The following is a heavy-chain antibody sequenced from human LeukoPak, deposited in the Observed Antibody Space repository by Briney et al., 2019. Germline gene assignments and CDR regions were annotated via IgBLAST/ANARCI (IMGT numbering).Heavy chain of an antibody. D-gene: IGHD3-16*01. CDR3: ARDLGMITFGGVNNAFDI. J-gene: IGHJ3*02. CDR2: ISSSSSYI. Sequence: GGSLRLSCAASGFTFSSYSMNWVRQAPGKGLEWASSISSSSSYIYYADSVKGRFTISRDNAKNSLYLQMNSLRAEDTAVYYCARDLGMITFGGVNNAFDIWGQGTMVTVSS. V-gene: IGHV3-21*01. CDR1: GFTFSSYS.